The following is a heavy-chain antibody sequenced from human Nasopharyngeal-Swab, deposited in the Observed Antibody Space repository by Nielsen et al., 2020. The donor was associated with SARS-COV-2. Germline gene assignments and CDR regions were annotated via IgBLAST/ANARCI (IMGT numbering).Heavy chain of an antibody. J-gene: IGHJ6*02. CDR3: WRRGRCSGSSCDMDV. Sequence: ASVKVSCKASGYTFNNYYIHWVRQAPGQGLEWMGMINPGSGGTTYAQKFQGRVTITRDTSTSTVFMDLSSLRSEATAVYYCWRRGRCSGSSCDMDVWGQGTTVTVSS. D-gene: IGHD2-2*01. V-gene: IGHV1-46*02. CDR1: GYTFNNYY. CDR2: INPGSGGT.